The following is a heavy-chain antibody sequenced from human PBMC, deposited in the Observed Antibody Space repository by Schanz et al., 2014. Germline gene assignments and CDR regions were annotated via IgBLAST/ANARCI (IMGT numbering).Heavy chain of an antibody. D-gene: IGHD3-10*01. Sequence: EVQVVQSGGGLVKPGGSLRLSCAASGFVFGDYYMTWVRQAPGKGLEWVSFVHPGGSTYYPDSVKGRFTISRDNSKNTLYLQMNSLRAEDTAVYYCAKGRFGELSAFDIWGQGTMVTVSS. CDR3: AKGRFGELSAFDI. V-gene: IGHV3-66*01. CDR1: GFVFGDYY. J-gene: IGHJ3*02. CDR2: VHPGGST.